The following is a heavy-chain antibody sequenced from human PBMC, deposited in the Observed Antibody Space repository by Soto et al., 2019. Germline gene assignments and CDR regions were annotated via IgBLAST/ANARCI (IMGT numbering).Heavy chain of an antibody. Sequence: PSETLSLTCTVSGGSVSSGDYFWSGIRHPPGKGLEWIGYIYDSGSSYYNPSLKSRVTMSVDTSKNQFSLKLRSVTAADTAMYYCAREKGYISGPKNFDSWGQGTLVTVSS. CDR3: AREKGYISGPKNFDS. V-gene: IGHV4-30-4*01. D-gene: IGHD5-12*01. J-gene: IGHJ4*02. CDR1: GGSVSSGDYF. CDR2: IYDSGSS.